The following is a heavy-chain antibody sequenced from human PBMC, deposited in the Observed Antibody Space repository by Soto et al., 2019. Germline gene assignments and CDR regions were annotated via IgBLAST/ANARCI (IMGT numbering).Heavy chain of an antibody. J-gene: IGHJ5*02. V-gene: IGHV4-30-2*01. Sequence: SLTCAVSGGSISSGGYSWSWIRQPPGKGLEWIGYIYHSGSTYYNPSLKSRVTISVDRSKNQFSLKLSSVTAADTAVYYCAREYSSSSGVGWFDPWGQGTLVTVSS. CDR3: AREYSSSSGVGWFDP. CDR1: GGSISSGGYS. D-gene: IGHD6-6*01. CDR2: IYHSGST.